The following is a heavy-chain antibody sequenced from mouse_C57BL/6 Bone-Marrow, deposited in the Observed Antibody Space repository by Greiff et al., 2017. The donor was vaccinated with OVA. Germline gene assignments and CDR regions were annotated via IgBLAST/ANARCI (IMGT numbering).Heavy chain of an antibody. CDR3: ARLRDYDGVDY. CDR1: GFTFSDYG. V-gene: IGHV5-17*01. J-gene: IGHJ2*01. D-gene: IGHD2-4*01. CDR2: ISSGSSTI. Sequence: EVKVEESGGGLVKPGGSLKLSCAASGFTFSDYGMHWVRQAPEKGLEWVAYISSGSSTIYYADTVKGRFTITRDNAKNTLFLQMTSLRSEDTAMYYCARLRDYDGVDYWGQGTTLTVSS.